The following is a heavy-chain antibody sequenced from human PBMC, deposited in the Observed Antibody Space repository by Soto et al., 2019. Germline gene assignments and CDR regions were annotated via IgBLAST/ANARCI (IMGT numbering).Heavy chain of an antibody. D-gene: IGHD5-18*01. CDR2: TNAGNGNT. V-gene: IGHV1-3*01. CDR1: GYAYTSYA. CDR3: ARDGYPYYGMDV. Sequence: ASVKVSCKDSGYAYTSYAMHWVRQAPGQRLEWMGWTNAGNGNTKYSQKFQGRVTITRDTSASTAYMELRSLRSDDTAVYYCARDGYPYYGMDVWGQGTTVTVSS. J-gene: IGHJ6*02.